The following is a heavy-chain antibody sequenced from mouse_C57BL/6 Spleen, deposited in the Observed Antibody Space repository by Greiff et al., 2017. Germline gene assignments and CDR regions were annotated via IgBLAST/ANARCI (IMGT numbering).Heavy chain of an antibody. V-gene: IGHV5-12*01. CDR3: ARPIYYDYAWFAY. CDR1: GFTFSDYY. CDR2: ISNGGGST. Sequence: EVKLQESGGGLVQPGGSLKLSCAASGFTFSDYYMYWVRQTPEKRLEWVAYISNGGGSTYYPDTVKGRFTISRDNAKNTLYLEMSGLKSEDTAMFNCARPIYYDYAWFAYWGQGTLVTVSA. D-gene: IGHD2-4*01. J-gene: IGHJ3*01.